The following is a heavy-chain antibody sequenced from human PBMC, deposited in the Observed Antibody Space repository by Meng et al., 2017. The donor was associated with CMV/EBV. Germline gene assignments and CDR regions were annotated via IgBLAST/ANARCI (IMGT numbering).Heavy chain of an antibody. D-gene: IGHD5-12*01. V-gene: IGHV3-7*01. CDR3: AREMRATGYYYYGMDV. CDR1: GFTFSSYA. J-gene: IGHJ6*02. CDR2: IKQDGSEK. Sequence: GGSLRLSCAASGFTFSSYAMSWVRQAPGKGLEWVANIKQDGSEKYYVDSVKGRFTISRDNAKNSLYLQMNSLRAEDTAVYYCAREMRATGYYYYGMDVWGQGTTVTVSS.